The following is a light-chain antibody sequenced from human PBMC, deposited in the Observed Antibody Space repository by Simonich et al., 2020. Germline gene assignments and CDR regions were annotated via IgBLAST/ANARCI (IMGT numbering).Light chain of an antibody. Sequence: NFMLTQPHSVSESPGKTVTISCTRSSGSIASNYVQWYQQRPGSAPTTLIYEDKQKPSGVPDRFSGSIDSSSNSASLTISGLKTEDEADYYCQSYDSSNWVFGGGTKLTVL. CDR1: SGSIASNY. CDR2: EDK. V-gene: IGLV6-57*03. CDR3: QSYDSSNWV. J-gene: IGLJ3*02.